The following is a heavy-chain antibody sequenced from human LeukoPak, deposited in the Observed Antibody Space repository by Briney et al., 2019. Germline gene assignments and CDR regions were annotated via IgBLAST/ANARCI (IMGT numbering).Heavy chain of an antibody. D-gene: IGHD4-17*01. V-gene: IGHV4-30-4*01. Sequence: SETLSLTCTVSGGSISSGDYYWSWIRQPPGEGLEWIGYIYYSGSTYYNPSLKSRVTISVDTSKNQFSLKLSSVTAADTAVYYCARGVSYGDYVDYWGQGTLVTVS. CDR3: ARGVSYGDYVDY. CDR1: GGSISSGDYY. CDR2: IYYSGST. J-gene: IGHJ4*02.